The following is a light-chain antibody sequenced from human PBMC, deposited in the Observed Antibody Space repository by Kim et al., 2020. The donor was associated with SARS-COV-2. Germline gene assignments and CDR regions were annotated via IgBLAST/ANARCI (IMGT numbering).Light chain of an antibody. J-gene: IGKJ5*01. CDR2: DAA. CDR3: QQYDAPPFT. CDR1: EDVSDY. Sequence: ASVGDRVTMHCQASEDVSDYFNWYHQKPGEAPKVLIRDAANLESGVPSRFSRGGYGTEFSLTISSVQPEDMGTYYCQQYDAPPFTFGQGTRLEIK. V-gene: IGKV1-33*01.